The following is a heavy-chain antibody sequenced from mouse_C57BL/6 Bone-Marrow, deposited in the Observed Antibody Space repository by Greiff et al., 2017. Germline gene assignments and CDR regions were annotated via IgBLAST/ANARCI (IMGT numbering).Heavy chain of an antibody. V-gene: IGHV5-4*03. J-gene: IGHJ3*01. CDR1: GFTFSSYA. CDR3: ASLGEFAY. Sequence: EVMLVESGGGLVKPGGSLKLSCAASGFTFSSYAMSWVRQTPEKRLEWVATISDGGSYTYYPDNVKGRFTISRDNAKNNLYLQMSHLESEDTAMYYCASLGEFAYWGQGTLVTVSA. CDR2: ISDGGSYT. D-gene: IGHD4-1*01.